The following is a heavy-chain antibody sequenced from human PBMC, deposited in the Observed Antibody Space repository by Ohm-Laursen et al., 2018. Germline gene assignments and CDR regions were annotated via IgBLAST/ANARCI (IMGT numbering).Heavy chain of an antibody. V-gene: IGHV3-11*01. CDR2: ISSSGSNI. CDR3: ARGGTYHDY. Sequence: SLRLSCAASGFTFSSYAMSWVRQAPGKGLEYVSYISSSGSNIYYADSVKGRVTISRDNAKNSLYLQMNSLRAEDTAVYYCARGGTYHDYWGQGTLVTVSS. J-gene: IGHJ4*02. D-gene: IGHD1-1*01. CDR1: GFTFSSYA.